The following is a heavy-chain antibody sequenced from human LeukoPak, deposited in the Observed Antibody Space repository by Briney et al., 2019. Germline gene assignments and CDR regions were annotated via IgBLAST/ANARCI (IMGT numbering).Heavy chain of an antibody. V-gene: IGHV3-74*01. D-gene: IGHD2-21*01. J-gene: IGHJ3*02. CDR1: GFTFGSYW. CDR2: INNDGGGT. Sequence: GGSLTLSCEASGFTFGSYWIYWVRQAPGKGLVYIARINNDGGGTTYADSVKGRFTISRDNARNGVYLQMNSLRAEDTAVYYCARGGPYHAFDIWGQGTMVTVSS. CDR3: ARGGPYHAFDI.